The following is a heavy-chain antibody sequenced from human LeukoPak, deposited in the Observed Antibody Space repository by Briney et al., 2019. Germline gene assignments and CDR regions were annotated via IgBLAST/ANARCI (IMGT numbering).Heavy chain of an antibody. D-gene: IGHD6-25*01. CDR1: GGSVSSGSHC. Sequence: SETLSLTCTVSGGSVSSGSHCWSWIRQPPGKGLEWIGYIYYSGSTNYNPSLKSRVTISVYTSKNQFSLKLSSVTAADTAVYYCARDRGFWGQGTLVTVSS. CDR2: IYYSGST. CDR3: ARDRGF. J-gene: IGHJ4*02. V-gene: IGHV4-61*01.